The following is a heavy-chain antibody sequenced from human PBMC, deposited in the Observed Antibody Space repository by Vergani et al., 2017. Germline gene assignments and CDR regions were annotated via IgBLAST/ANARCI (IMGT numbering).Heavy chain of an antibody. Sequence: QVQLVQSGAEVKKPGSSVKVSCKASGGTFSSYAISWVRQAPGQGLEWMGGIIPIFGTANYAQKFQVRVTITADESQSTSYMELSSLRSEDTAVYYCARIVSTSHRIDWYFDLWGRGTLVTVSS. J-gene: IGHJ2*01. CDR2: IIPIFGTA. CDR3: ARIVSTSHRIDWYFDL. V-gene: IGHV1-69*12. CDR1: GGTFSSYA. D-gene: IGHD2-2*01.